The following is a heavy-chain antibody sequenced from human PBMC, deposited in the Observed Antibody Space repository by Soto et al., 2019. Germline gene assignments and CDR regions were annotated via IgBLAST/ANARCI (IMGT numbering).Heavy chain of an antibody. CDR3: AAHSGNYWIQFDY. CDR1: GFTFSTYG. Sequence: PGGSLRLSCAASGFTFSTYGMHWVRQAPGKGLEWVALISYDGTNKYYGDSVKGRFTISRDNPKNTLYLQMNSLRPGDTALYYCAAHSGNYWIQFDYWGLGTLVTVSS. CDR2: ISYDGTNK. V-gene: IGHV3-30*03. D-gene: IGHD1-26*01. J-gene: IGHJ4*02.